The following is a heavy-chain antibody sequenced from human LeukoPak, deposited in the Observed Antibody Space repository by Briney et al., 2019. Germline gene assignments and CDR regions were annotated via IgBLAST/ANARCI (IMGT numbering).Heavy chain of an antibody. CDR3: ARTPPYCSGGSCYPVIYYYGMDV. J-gene: IGHJ6*04. CDR1: GGSMSSYY. CDR2: IYYSGST. Sequence: SETLSLTCTVSGGSMSSYYWSWIRQPPGKGLEWIGYIYYSGSTNYNPSLKSRVTISVDTSKNQFSLKLSSVTAADTAVYYCARTPPYCSGGSCYPVIYYYGMDVWGKGTTVTVSS. V-gene: IGHV4-59*01. D-gene: IGHD2-15*01.